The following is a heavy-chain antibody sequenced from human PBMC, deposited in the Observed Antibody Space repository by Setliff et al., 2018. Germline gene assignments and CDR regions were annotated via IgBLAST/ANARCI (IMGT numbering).Heavy chain of an antibody. D-gene: IGHD3-10*01. CDR3: ARPRSNYNRGAFSI. CDR1: GGTFSSYA. J-gene: IGHJ3*02. CDR2: VIPIFDTA. Sequence: ASVKVSCKASGGTFSSYAISWVRQAPGQGLEWMGGVIPIFDTANYAQKFQDRVTITTDKSTSTAYMELSSLKSDDTAVYYCARPRSNYNRGAFSIWGQGTMVTVSS. V-gene: IGHV1-69*05.